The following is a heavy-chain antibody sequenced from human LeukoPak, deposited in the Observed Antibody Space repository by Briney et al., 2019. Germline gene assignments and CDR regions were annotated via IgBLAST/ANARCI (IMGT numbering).Heavy chain of an antibody. V-gene: IGHV1-18*01. D-gene: IGHD6-13*01. Sequence: ASVKVSCKASGYTFTSYGISWVRQAPGQGLEWRGWISAYNGNTNYAQKLQGRVTMTTDTSTSTACIELRRLRSDDTAVYYCARMAEDSSSWYTGDYFDYWGQGTLVTVSS. CDR3: ARMAEDSSSWYTGDYFDY. J-gene: IGHJ4*02. CDR2: ISAYNGNT. CDR1: GYTFTSYG.